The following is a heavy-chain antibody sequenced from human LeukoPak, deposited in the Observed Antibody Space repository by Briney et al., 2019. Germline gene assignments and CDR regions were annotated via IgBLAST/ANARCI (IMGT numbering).Heavy chain of an antibody. CDR1: GASIRSGDYY. CDR2: IYDSGST. Sequence: SETLSLTCTVSGASIRSGDYYWRWIRQPPGKGLEWIGYIYDSGSTYYNPSLKSRVTISVDTSKNQFSLKLSSVTAADTAVYYCAREYGDDNWFDPWGQGTLVTVSS. D-gene: IGHD4-17*01. CDR3: AREYGDDNWFDP. J-gene: IGHJ5*02. V-gene: IGHV4-30-4*01.